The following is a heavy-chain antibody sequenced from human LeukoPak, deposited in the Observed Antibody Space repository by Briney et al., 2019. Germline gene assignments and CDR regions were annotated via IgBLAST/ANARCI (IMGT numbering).Heavy chain of an antibody. V-gene: IGHV3-7*01. D-gene: IGHD3-3*01. CDR1: GGSISSYY. J-gene: IGHJ4*02. Sequence: ETLSLTCTVSGGSISSYYWSWVRQAPGKGLEWVANIKQDGSEKYYVDSVKGRFTISRDNAKNSLYLQMNSLRAEDTAVYYCARATSYYDFWSGYYKADYWGQGTLVTVSS. CDR2: IKQDGSEK. CDR3: ARATSYYDFWSGYYKADY.